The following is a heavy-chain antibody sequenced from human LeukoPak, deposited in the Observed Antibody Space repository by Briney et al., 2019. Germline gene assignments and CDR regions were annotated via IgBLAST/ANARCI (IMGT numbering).Heavy chain of an antibody. J-gene: IGHJ6*03. Sequence: ASVKVSCKASGYTFTSYDINWVRQATGQGLEWMGSMNPNSGNTGYAQKFQGRVTITRNTSISTAYMELSSLRSEDTAVYYCARVSWYFEGYYYYYMDVWGKGTTVTVSS. CDR2: MNPNSGNT. V-gene: IGHV1-8*03. CDR1: GYTFTSYD. CDR3: ARVSWYFEGYYYYYMDV. D-gene: IGHD3-9*01.